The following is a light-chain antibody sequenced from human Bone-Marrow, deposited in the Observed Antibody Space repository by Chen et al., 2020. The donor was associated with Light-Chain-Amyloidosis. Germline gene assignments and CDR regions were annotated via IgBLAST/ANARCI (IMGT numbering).Light chain of an antibody. CDR2: DDS. CDR1: NIGSTS. V-gene: IGLV3-21*02. J-gene: IGLJ3*02. Sequence: SYVLTQPSSVSVAPGQTATIACGGNNIGSTSVHWYQQTPGQAPLLVVNDDSYRPSGIPERRSSCKCGNASRLTMRRVDVGDDAGYYCQVWERSSEGPVVGGRSKGTV. CDR3: QVWERSSEGPV.